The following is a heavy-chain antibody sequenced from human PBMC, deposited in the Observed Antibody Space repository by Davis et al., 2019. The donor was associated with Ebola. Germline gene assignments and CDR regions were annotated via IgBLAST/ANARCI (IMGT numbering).Heavy chain of an antibody. Sequence: PGGSLRLSCTVSGGSISSSSYYWGWIRQPPGKGLEWIGSIYYSGSTYYNPSLKSRVTISVDTSKNQFSLKLSSVTAADTAVYYCAGRHVGFDIWGQGTMVTVSS. CDR3: AGRHVGFDI. CDR1: GGSISSSSYY. V-gene: IGHV4-39*01. J-gene: IGHJ3*02. D-gene: IGHD3-10*02. CDR2: IYYSGST.